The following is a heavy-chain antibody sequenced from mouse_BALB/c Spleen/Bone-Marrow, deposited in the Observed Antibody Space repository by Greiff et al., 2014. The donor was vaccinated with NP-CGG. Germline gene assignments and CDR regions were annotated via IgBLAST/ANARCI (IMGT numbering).Heavy chain of an antibody. D-gene: IGHD2-1*01. V-gene: IGHV1S29*02. CDR3: ARSYGNYDAWFAH. CDR1: GYTFTDYN. J-gene: IGHJ3*01. CDR2: IYPYNGGA. Sequence: VQLQQSGPELVKPGASVKISCKAPGYTFTDYNMHWVKQSHGKSLEWIGYIYPYNGGAGYNQKFKSKATLTVDNSSSTAYMELRSLTSDDSAVYYCARSYGNYDAWFAHWGQGTLVTVSA.